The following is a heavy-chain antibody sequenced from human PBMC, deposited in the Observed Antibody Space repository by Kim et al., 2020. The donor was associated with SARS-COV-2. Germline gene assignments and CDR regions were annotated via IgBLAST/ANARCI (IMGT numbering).Heavy chain of an antibody. CDR2: IYYSGST. J-gene: IGHJ3*02. V-gene: IGHV4-39*01. CDR1: GGSISSSSYY. D-gene: IGHD2-2*02. CDR3: ARRVRPATAIPEWSAFDI. Sequence: SETLSLTCTVSGGSISSSSYYWGWIRQPPGKGLEWIGSIYYSGSTYYNPSLKSRVTISVDTSKNQFSLKLSSVTAADTAVYYCARRVRPATAIPEWSAFDIWGQGTMVTVSS.